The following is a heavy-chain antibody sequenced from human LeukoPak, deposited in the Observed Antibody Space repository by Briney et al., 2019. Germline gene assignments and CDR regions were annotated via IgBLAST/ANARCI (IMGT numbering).Heavy chain of an antibody. V-gene: IGHV3-23*01. CDR3: AKDRKAVAGPIDAFDI. D-gene: IGHD6-19*01. CDR1: GFTFSNYA. CDR2: IGASGGST. Sequence: GGSLRLSCAAPGFTFSNYAMGWVRQAPGKGLEWVSAIGASGGSTYYAASVRGRFTVSRDNSKNTLYLQINSLRAEDTAVFYCAKDRKAVAGPIDAFDIWGQGTMVTVSS. J-gene: IGHJ3*02.